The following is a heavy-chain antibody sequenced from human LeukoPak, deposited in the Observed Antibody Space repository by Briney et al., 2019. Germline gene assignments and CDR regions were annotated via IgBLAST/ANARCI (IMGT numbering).Heavy chain of an antibody. CDR1: GGTFSSYT. J-gene: IGHJ4*02. D-gene: IGHD5-18*01. Sequence: SVKVSCKASGGTFSSYTISWVRQAPGQGLEWMGRIIPILGIANYAQKFQGRVTITADKSTSTAYMELSSLRSEDTAVYYCARGEPLGYGPFDYWGQGTLVTVSS. CDR2: IIPILGIA. CDR3: ARGEPLGYGPFDY. V-gene: IGHV1-69*02.